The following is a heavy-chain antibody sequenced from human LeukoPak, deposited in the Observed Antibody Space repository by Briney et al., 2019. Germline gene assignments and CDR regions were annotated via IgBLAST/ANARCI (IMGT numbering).Heavy chain of an antibody. D-gene: IGHD6-19*01. CDR2: IYYSGSS. CDR3: ASSSAAYYYYMDV. J-gene: IGHJ6*03. Sequence: SETLSLTCTVSGDSISSSSYYWAWIRQPPGKGLEWIGIIYYSGSSYYNPSLKSRVTISVDTSKNQFSLKLSSVTAADTAVYYCASSSAAYYYYMDVWGKGTTVTISS. CDR1: GDSISSSSYY. V-gene: IGHV4-39*01.